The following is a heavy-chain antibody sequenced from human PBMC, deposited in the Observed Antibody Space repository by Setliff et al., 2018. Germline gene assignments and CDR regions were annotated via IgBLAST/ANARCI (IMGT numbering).Heavy chain of an antibody. CDR3: TGASRATMVRGVIIPRFISPFDP. Sequence: RLSCPASGFTFGDYAMSWVRQAPGKGLEWVGFIRSKAYGGTTEYAASVKGRFTISRDDSKSIAYLQMNSLKTEDTAVYYRTGASRATMVRGVIIPRFISPFDPWGQGTLVTVSS. CDR2: IRSKAYGGTT. D-gene: IGHD3-10*01. CDR1: GFTFGDYA. J-gene: IGHJ5*02. V-gene: IGHV3-49*04.